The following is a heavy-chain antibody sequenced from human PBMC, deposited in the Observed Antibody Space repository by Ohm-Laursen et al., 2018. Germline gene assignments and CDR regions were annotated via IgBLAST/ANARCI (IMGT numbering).Heavy chain of an antibody. CDR2: INPNSGGT. J-gene: IGHJ3*02. D-gene: IGHD3-22*01. CDR3: ESGTSMIVVVITTYPHDAFDI. Sequence: SSVNVSCKASGYTFTGYYMHWVRQAPGQGLEWMGWINPNSGGTNYAQKCQGRVTMTRDTSISTAYMELSRLRSDDTAVYYCESGTSMIVVVITTYPHDAFDIWGQGTMVTVSS. V-gene: IGHV1-2*02. CDR1: GYTFTGYY.